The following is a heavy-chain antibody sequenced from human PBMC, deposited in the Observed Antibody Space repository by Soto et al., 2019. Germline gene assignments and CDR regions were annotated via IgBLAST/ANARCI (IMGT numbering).Heavy chain of an antibody. Sequence: QVQLVQSGAEVKKPGASVKVSCKASGYTFTRYAINWVRQATGPGLEWMGWMNPNSGNTGYAQKFQGRVTMNRNTSISTAYMELSSLSSEDTAVYYCERTLYADNVDYWGQGTLVTVSS. D-gene: IGHD4-17*01. CDR2: MNPNSGNT. J-gene: IGHJ4*02. CDR3: ERTLYADNVDY. V-gene: IGHV1-8*01. CDR1: GYTFTRYA.